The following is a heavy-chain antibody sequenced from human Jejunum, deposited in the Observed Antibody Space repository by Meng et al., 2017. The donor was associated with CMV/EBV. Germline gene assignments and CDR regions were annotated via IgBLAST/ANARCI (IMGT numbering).Heavy chain of an antibody. Sequence: ASAYTFSDYYIRWVRQAPGQGLEWMGWINPKSGATKYGQKFQGRVTMTRDTSISTVYMELSRLRPDDTAVYYCAREDGYKFWFDPWGQGTLVTVSS. CDR2: INPKSGAT. CDR1: AYTFSDYY. J-gene: IGHJ5*02. D-gene: IGHD5-24*01. V-gene: IGHV1-2*02. CDR3: AREDGYKFWFDP.